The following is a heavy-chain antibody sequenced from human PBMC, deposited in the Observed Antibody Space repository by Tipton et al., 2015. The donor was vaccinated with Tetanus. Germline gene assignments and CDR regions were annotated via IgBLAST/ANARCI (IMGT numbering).Heavy chain of an antibody. D-gene: IGHD4-11*01. J-gene: IGHJ4*02. CDR1: GGSITSDNHY. Sequence: LRLSCAVSGGSITSDNHYWSWIRQPPGKGLEWIGYIYYSGNSDYNPSLKSRVTLSVDTSNNQFSLKLNSVTAADTAVYYCARLASYSNHLDAWGQGALVTVSS. CDR2: IYYSGNS. CDR3: ARLASYSNHLDA. V-gene: IGHV4-30-4*08.